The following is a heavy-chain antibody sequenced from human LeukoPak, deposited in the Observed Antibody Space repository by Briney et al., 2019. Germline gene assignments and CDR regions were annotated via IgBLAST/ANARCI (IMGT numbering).Heavy chain of an antibody. D-gene: IGHD2-2*01. J-gene: IGHJ2*01. CDR2: INHSGST. V-gene: IGHV4-34*01. Sequence: SETLSLTCAVYGGSFSGYYWSWIRRPPGKGLEWIGEINHSGSTNYNPSLKSRVTISVDTSKNQFSLKLSSVTAADTAVYYCARIVVVPATPWYFDLWGRGTLVTVSS. CDR3: ARIVVVPATPWYFDL. CDR1: GGSFSGYY.